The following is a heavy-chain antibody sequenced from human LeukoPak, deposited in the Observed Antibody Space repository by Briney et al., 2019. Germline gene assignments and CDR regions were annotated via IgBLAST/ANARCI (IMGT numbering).Heavy chain of an antibody. CDR2: IYYSGST. Sequence: SETLSLTCTVSGGSISSSSYYWGWIRQPPGKGLEWIGSIYYSGSTYYNPSLKSRVTISVDTSKNQFSLKLSSVTAADTAVYYCARGGFRGGYSYGIDAFDIWGQGTMVTVSS. CDR1: GGSISSSSYY. V-gene: IGHV4-39*07. CDR3: ARGGFRGGYSYGIDAFDI. D-gene: IGHD5-18*01. J-gene: IGHJ3*02.